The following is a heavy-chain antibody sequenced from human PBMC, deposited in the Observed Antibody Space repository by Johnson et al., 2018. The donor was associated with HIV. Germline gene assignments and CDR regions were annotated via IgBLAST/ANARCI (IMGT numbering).Heavy chain of an antibody. CDR2: IRYDGSNK. CDR1: GFTFSSYG. Sequence: QVQLVESGGGVVQPGGSLRLSCAASGFTFSSYGMHWVRQAPGKGLEWVAFIRYDGSNKYYSDSVKGRFTISRDNSKNTLYPQMNSLRPEDTAVYYCAKDQLVGATYAAFDIWGQGTMVTVSS. J-gene: IGHJ3*02. D-gene: IGHD1-26*01. V-gene: IGHV3-30*02. CDR3: AKDQLVGATYAAFDI.